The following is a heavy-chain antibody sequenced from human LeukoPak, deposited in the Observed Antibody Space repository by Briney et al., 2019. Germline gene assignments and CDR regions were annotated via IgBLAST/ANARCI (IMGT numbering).Heavy chain of an antibody. J-gene: IGHJ3*01. Sequence: GGSLRLSCAASGFTLSNYWVHWVRQAPGKGLLWVSRINSDGTSTSHADSVKGRFSISRDNVKNTVSLQMNSLRAEDTAVYYCVTLTTAVGEHAFDVWGQGTMVTVSS. D-gene: IGHD4-23*01. V-gene: IGHV3-74*01. CDR1: GFTLSNYW. CDR3: VTLTTAVGEHAFDV. CDR2: INSDGTST.